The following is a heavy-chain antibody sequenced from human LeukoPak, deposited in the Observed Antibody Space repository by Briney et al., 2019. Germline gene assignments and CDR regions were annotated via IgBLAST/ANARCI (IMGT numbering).Heavy chain of an antibody. J-gene: IGHJ6*02. CDR3: ARALGGMDV. V-gene: IGHV4-59*12. CDR2: IYYSGST. CDR1: GGSISSYY. Sequence: SETLSLTCTVSGGSISSYYWSWIRQPPGKGLEWIGYIYYSGSTNYNPSLKSRVTISVDTPKNQFSLKLSSVTAADTAVYYCARALGGMDVWGQGTTVTVSS.